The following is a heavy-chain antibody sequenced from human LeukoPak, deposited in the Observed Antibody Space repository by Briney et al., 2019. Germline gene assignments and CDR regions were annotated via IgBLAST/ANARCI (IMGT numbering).Heavy chain of an antibody. CDR1: GFTFSSYG. Sequence: GGSLRLSCAASGFTFSSYGMNWVRQAPGKGLEWVSSISSSSSYIYYADSVKGRFTISRDNAKNSLYLQMNSLRAEDTAVYYCARGDSIYGDYVAVYYFDYWGQGTLVTVSS. CDR3: ARGDSIYGDYVAVYYFDY. J-gene: IGHJ4*02. D-gene: IGHD4-17*01. CDR2: ISSSSSYI. V-gene: IGHV3-21*01.